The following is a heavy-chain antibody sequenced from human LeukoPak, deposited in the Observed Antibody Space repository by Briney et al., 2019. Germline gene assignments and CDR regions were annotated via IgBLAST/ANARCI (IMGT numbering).Heavy chain of an antibody. Sequence: PGGSLRLSCAASGFTFSSYAVNWVRQAPGKGLEWVSTISGSGGSTYYADSVKGRFTISRDNSNNTLYLQMNSLRAADTAIYYCAKVPSVYYGMDVWGQGTTVTVSS. CDR2: ISGSGGST. CDR1: GFTFSSYA. CDR3: AKVPSVYYGMDV. J-gene: IGHJ6*02. V-gene: IGHV3-23*01. D-gene: IGHD3-10*01.